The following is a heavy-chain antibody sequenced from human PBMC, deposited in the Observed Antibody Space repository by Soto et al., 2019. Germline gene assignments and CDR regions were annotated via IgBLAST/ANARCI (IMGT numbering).Heavy chain of an antibody. CDR1: GGAFTNYS. CDR2: IIPLHNTS. CDR3: AIWSNWNPLYYRGMDV. J-gene: IGHJ6*02. V-gene: IGHV1-69*06. D-gene: IGHD1-20*01. Sequence: QVQLLQSGAEVKKPGSSVKVSCKVSGGAFTNYSLNWVRHAPGQGLEWLGGIIPLHNTSNYSLKLLGRGSVTADTSSNTVYMHLSGLTSDDTATYYCAIWSNWNPLYYRGMDVWGQGTTVTVSS.